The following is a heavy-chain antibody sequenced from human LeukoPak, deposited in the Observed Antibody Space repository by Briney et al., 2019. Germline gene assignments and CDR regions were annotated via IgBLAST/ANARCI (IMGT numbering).Heavy chain of an antibody. CDR2: ISSSSSYI. CDR1: GFTFSSYS. CDR3: AKGGYSYDTPFDY. Sequence: GGSLRLSCAASGFTFSSYSMNWVRQAPGKGLEWVSSISSSSSYIYYADSVKGRFTISRDNAKNSLYLQMNSLRAEDTAVYYCAKGGYSYDTPFDYWGQGTLVTVSS. J-gene: IGHJ4*02. D-gene: IGHD5-18*01. V-gene: IGHV3-21*01.